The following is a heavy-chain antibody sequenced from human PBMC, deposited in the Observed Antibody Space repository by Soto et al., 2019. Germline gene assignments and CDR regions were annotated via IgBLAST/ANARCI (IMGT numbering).Heavy chain of an antibody. D-gene: IGHD6-13*01. V-gene: IGHV1-69*01. J-gene: IGHJ5*02. CDR3: ARDNPYTNSFGNWFDP. CDR1: GGTFSNYA. Sequence: QVRLVQSGAEVKKPGSSVKVSCKASGGTFSNYAITWLRLAPGQGLEWLGGIIPVFGTVNYAQKFQGRVKRTADESTSTAYMELNRLRSEDTAVYYCARDNPYTNSFGNWFDPWGQGTLVIVS. CDR2: IIPVFGTV.